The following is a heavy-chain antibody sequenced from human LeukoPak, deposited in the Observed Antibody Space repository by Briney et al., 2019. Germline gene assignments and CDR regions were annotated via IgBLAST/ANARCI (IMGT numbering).Heavy chain of an antibody. J-gene: IGHJ4*02. CDR1: GYTFTSYY. V-gene: IGHV1-46*01. D-gene: IGHD6-13*01. Sequence: ASVKVSCKASGYTFTSYYMHWVRQAPGQGLEWMGIVNPSGGSTSYAQKFQGRVTMTRDMSTSTVYMELSSLRSEDTAIYYCAREGRGVPGAIAAVKGFDYWGQGTLVTVSS. CDR3: AREGRGVPGAIAAVKGFDY. CDR2: VNPSGGST.